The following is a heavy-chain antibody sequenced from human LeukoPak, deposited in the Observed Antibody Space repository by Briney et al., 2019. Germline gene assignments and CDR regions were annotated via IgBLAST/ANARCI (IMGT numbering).Heavy chain of an antibody. D-gene: IGHD3/OR15-3a*01. CDR2: IRSKANSYAT. CDR3: AYDFWSGAFDY. V-gene: IGHV3-73*01. J-gene: IGHJ4*02. Sequence: GSLRLSCVASGFTFSGSGIHWVRQASGKGLEWVGRIRSKANSYATGYAASLKGRFTISRDDSKNTAYLQMNSLKTEDTAVYYCAYDFWSGAFDYWGQGTLVTVSS. CDR1: GFTFSGSG.